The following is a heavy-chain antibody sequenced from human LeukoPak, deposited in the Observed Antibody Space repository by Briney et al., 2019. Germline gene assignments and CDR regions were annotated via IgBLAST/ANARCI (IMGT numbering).Heavy chain of an antibody. CDR1: GGSISSSSYY. CDR2: IYYSGST. V-gene: IGHV4-39*01. J-gene: IGHJ4*02. Sequence: SETLSLTCTVSGGSISSSSYYWGWIRQPPGKGLEWIGSIYYSGSTYYNPSLKSRVTISVDTSKNQFSLKLSSVTAADTAVYYCARPEGVTGSLFDYWGQGTLVTVSS. D-gene: IGHD1-26*01. CDR3: ARPEGVTGSLFDY.